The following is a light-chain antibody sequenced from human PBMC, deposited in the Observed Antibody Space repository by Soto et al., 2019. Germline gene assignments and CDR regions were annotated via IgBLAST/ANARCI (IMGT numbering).Light chain of an antibody. CDR3: LLYFGGTQV. CDR1: TGAVTSDYY. V-gene: IGLV7-43*01. CDR2: SSS. Sequence: QAVVTQEPSLTVSPGGTVTLTCASSTGAVTSDYYANWFQQNPGQAPKALIYSSSNKYSWTPARFSGSLLGGKAALTLSGVQPEDEAEYYCLLYFGGTQVFGTGTKVTVL. J-gene: IGLJ1*01.